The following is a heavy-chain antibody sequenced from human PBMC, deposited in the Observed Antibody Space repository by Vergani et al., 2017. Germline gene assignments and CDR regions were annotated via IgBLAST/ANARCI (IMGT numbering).Heavy chain of an antibody. Sequence: QVQLVQSGAEVKKPGASVKVSCKASGYTFSDHHLHWVRQAPGQGLEWVGWIIPIFGTANYAQKFQGRVTITADESTSTAYMELSSLRSEDTAVYYCARAPVGTGYCSSTSCYTNYYYMDVWGKGTTVTVSS. CDR2: IIPIFGTA. CDR3: ARAPVGTGYCSSTSCYTNYYYMDV. D-gene: IGHD2-2*02. J-gene: IGHJ6*03. CDR1: GYTFSDHH. V-gene: IGHV1-69*01.